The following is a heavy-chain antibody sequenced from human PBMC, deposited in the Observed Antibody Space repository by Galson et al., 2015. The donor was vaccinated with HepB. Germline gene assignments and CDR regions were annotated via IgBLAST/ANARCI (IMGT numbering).Heavy chain of an antibody. CDR3: TRDLGYGSGIVF. J-gene: IGHJ4*02. CDR1: GYTFIGYY. CDR2: MNPNSGGI. V-gene: IGHV1-2*02. Sequence: SVKVSCKAFGYTFIGYYIHWVRQAPGQGLEWMGWMNPNSGGIKYARKFQGRVFMTRDTSITTAYMELTRLRSDDTAVYYCTRDLGYGSGIVFWGQGTLVSVSS. D-gene: IGHD3-10*01.